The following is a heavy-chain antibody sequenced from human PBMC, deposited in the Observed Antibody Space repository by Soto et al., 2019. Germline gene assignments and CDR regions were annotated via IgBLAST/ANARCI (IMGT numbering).Heavy chain of an antibody. CDR1: GFTFSSYG. J-gene: IGHJ4*02. D-gene: IGHD4-4*01. CDR2: ISYDGSNK. Sequence: GGSLRLSCAASGFTFSSYGMHWVRQAPGKGLEWVAVISYDGSNKYYADSVKGRFTISRDNSKNTLYLQMNSLRAEDTAVYYCARHPRNSIDSRGQGTLVTVSS. CDR3: ARHPRNSIDS. V-gene: IGHV3-30*03.